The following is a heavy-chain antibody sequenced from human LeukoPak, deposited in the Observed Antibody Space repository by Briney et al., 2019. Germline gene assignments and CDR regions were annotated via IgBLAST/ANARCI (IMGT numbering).Heavy chain of an antibody. CDR2: IYITGNT. J-gene: IGHJ4*02. CDR1: GASISSDY. V-gene: IGHV4-59*08. Sequence: SETLSLTCTVSGASISSDYWSWIRQPPGKGLEWIGYIYITGNTNYSPSLKSRVTMSLDTSKNQFSLKLSSVTATDTAVYYCARHPFFNPLDYWGLGTLVTVSS. CDR3: ARHPFFNPLDY. D-gene: IGHD1-14*01.